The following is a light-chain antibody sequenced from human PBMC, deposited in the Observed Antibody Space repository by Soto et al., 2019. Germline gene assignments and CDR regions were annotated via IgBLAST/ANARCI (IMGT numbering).Light chain of an antibody. CDR3: ISYTSTSTLV. CDR2: EVS. Sequence: QSALTQPASVSGSPGQSITISCTGTGSDVGGYNYVSWYQQHPGKAPKLMIYEVSNRPSGVSNRFSGSKSGNTASLTISGLQAEDEADYYCISYTSTSTLVFGTGTKVTVL. J-gene: IGLJ1*01. V-gene: IGLV2-14*01. CDR1: GSDVGGYNY.